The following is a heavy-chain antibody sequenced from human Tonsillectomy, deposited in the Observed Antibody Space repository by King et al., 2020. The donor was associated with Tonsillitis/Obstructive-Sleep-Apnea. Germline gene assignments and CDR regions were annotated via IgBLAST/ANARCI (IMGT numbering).Heavy chain of an antibody. Sequence: VQLVESGGGLVQPGGSLRLSCAASGFTFSSYWMSWVRQAPGKGLEWVANIKQDGSEKYYVDSVKGRFTISRDNAKNSLYLQMNSLRAEDTAVYYCARERPDYDFWSGQEYYFDYWGQGTLVTVSS. V-gene: IGHV3-7*04. J-gene: IGHJ4*02. D-gene: IGHD3-3*01. CDR3: ARERPDYDFWSGQEYYFDY. CDR1: GFTFSSYW. CDR2: IKQDGSEK.